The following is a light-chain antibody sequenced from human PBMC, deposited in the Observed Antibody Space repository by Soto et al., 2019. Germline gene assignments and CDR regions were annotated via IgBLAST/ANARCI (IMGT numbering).Light chain of an antibody. CDR2: DGS. J-gene: IGKJ4*01. CDR1: HSVSRN. CDR3: HQYNNWPLT. Sequence: EVVMTQSPATLPVSPGERATLSCRASHSVSRNVAWYQKKPGQAPRLLIYDGSTRATGTPDRFSATGSGTEFTLTISSLQSEDFALYCCHQYNNWPLTFGGGTNLEIK. V-gene: IGKV3-15*01.